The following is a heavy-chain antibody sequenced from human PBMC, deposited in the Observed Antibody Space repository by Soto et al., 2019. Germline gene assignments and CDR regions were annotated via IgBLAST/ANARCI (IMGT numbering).Heavy chain of an antibody. V-gene: IGHV4-39*07. CDR1: GGSVSSGSYY. CDR2: INRSEKT. J-gene: IGHJ4*02. D-gene: IGHD4-17*01. Sequence: SETLSLTCTVSGGSVSSGSYYLGWIRQPPGKGLEWIGSINRSEKTYYNPSLKSRLTISVDTSKNQISLTLSSVTAADTAIYYCARSGDDYGSYVDYWGQGTLVTVSS. CDR3: ARSGDDYGSYVDY.